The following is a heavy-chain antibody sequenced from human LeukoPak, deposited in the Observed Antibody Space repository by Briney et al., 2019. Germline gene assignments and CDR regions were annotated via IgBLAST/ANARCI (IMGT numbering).Heavy chain of an antibody. CDR2: ISSSSSTI. D-gene: IGHD6-6*01. CDR3: ARDWGYSTSSLRSTRESYFDY. CDR1: GFTFSSYS. Sequence: PGGSLRLSCAASGFTFSSYSMNWVRQAPGKGLEWVSYISSSSSTIYYADSVKGRFTISRDNAKNSLYLQMNSLRAEDTAVYYCARDWGYSTSSLRSTRESYFDYWGQGTLVTVSS. J-gene: IGHJ4*02. V-gene: IGHV3-48*01.